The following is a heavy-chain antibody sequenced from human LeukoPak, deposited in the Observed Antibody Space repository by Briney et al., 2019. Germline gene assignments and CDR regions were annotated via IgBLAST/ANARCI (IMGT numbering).Heavy chain of an antibody. Sequence: SETVSLTCGVYGGTFSGYYWSWIPQPPGKGLEWIGEINHSGSTNYNPSLKSRVTISVDTSKNQFSLKLSSVTAADTAVYYCARAGYCSGGSCYPKTIGGIGAFDIWGQGTMVTVSS. D-gene: IGHD2-15*01. V-gene: IGHV4-34*01. J-gene: IGHJ3*02. CDR3: ARAGYCSGGSCYPKTIGGIGAFDI. CDR2: INHSGST. CDR1: GGTFSGYY.